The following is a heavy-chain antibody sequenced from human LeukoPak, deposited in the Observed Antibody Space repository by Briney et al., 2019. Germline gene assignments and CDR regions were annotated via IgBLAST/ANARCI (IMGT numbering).Heavy chain of an antibody. Sequence: SETLSLTCAVYGGSFSGYYWSWIRQPPGKGLEWIGEINHSGSTNYNPSLKSRVTISVDTSKNHFSLKVSSVSAADTAVYHCAKHHILTGYYFFTPFFDYWSQGTLVTVSS. CDR3: AKHHILTGYYFFTPFFDY. CDR2: INHSGST. J-gene: IGHJ4*02. D-gene: IGHD3-9*01. CDR1: GGSFSGYY. V-gene: IGHV4-34*01.